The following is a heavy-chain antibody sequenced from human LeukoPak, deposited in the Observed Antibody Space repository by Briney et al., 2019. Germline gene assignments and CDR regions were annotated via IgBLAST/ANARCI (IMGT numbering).Heavy chain of an antibody. CDR1: GFTFSSYA. Sequence: GGSLRLSCAASGFTFSSYAMSWVRQAPGKGLEWVSGISWNSGSIGYADSVKGRFTISRDNAKNSLYLQMNSLRAEDTALYYCAKDISRDSSSWYYFDYWGQGTLVTVSS. CDR3: AKDISRDSSSWYYFDY. V-gene: IGHV3-9*01. D-gene: IGHD6-13*01. CDR2: ISWNSGSI. J-gene: IGHJ4*02.